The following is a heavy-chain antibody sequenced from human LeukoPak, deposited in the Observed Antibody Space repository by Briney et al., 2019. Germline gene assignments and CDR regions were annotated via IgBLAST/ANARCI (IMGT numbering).Heavy chain of an antibody. D-gene: IGHD4-17*01. CDR2: INHSGST. CDR1: GGSISSYY. CDR3: ARGPYGDY. V-gene: IGHV4-34*01. Sequence: SETLSLTCTVSGGSISSYYWSWIRQPPGKGLEWIGEINHSGSTNYNPSLKGRVTISVDTSKNQFSLKLSSVTAADTAVYYCARGPYGDYWGQGTLVTVSS. J-gene: IGHJ4*02.